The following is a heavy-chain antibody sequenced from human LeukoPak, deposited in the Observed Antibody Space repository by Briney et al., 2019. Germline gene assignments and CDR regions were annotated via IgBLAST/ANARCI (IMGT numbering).Heavy chain of an antibody. V-gene: IGHV3-11*01. Sequence: GSLRLSCAASGFTFSDYYMSWIRQAPGQGLEWVSYISSSGSTIYYADSVNGRFTISRDNAKNSLYLQMNSLRAEDTAVYYCARDTPPVCDSSGYNLDYWGQGTLVIVSS. CDR3: ARDTPPVCDSSGYNLDY. CDR1: GFTFSDYY. CDR2: ISSSGSTI. D-gene: IGHD3-22*01. J-gene: IGHJ4*02.